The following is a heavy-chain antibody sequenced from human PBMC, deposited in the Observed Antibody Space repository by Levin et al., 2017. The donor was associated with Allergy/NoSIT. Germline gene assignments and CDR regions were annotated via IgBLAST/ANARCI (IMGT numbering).Heavy chain of an antibody. V-gene: IGHV3-23*01. CDR1: GFTFSSYA. CDR2: ISGSGGST. CDR3: AKGASVPTFY. J-gene: IGHJ4*02. D-gene: IGHD2-2*01. Sequence: GESLKISCAASGFTFSSYAMSWVRQAPGKGLEWVSAISGSGGSTYYADSVKGRFTISRDNSKNTLYLQMNSLRAEDTAVYYCAKGASVPTFYWGQGTLVTVSS.